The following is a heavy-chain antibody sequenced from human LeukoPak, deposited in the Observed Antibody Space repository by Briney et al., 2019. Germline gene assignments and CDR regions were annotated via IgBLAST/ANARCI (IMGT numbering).Heavy chain of an antibody. CDR3: ARDASAGTPEYFQH. CDR2: IIPIFGIA. Sequence: SVKVSCKASVGTFSSYAISWVRQAPGQGLEWMGRIIPIFGIANYAQKFQGRVTITADKSTSTAYMELSSLRSEDTAVYYCARDASAGTPEYFQHWGQGTLVTVSS. D-gene: IGHD6-19*01. V-gene: IGHV1-69*04. CDR1: VGTFSSYA. J-gene: IGHJ1*01.